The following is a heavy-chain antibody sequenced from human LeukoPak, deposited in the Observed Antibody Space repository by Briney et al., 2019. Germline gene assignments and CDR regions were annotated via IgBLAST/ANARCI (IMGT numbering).Heavy chain of an antibody. J-gene: IGHJ4*02. CDR3: ARDLELVYYDSGGYDY. V-gene: IGHV3-74*03. Sequence: GGSLTLSCAASGFTFSTYWMHWVRHATGKGLVWVSRINSDGSNTMYADCVKGRFTISRDNAKNTLYLQMNSLRAEDTAVYYCARDLELVYYDSGGYDYWGQGTLVTVSS. D-gene: IGHD3-22*01. CDR1: GFTFSTYW. CDR2: INSDGSNT.